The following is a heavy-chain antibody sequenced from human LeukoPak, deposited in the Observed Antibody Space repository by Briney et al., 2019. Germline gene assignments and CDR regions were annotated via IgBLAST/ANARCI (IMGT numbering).Heavy chain of an antibody. CDR1: GGSFSGYY. CDR3: ARAFYCSGGSCYSGLDY. J-gene: IGHJ4*02. V-gene: IGHV4-34*01. CDR2: INHSGST. D-gene: IGHD2-15*01. Sequence: SETLSLTCALYGGSFSGYYWSWIRQPPEKGLEWIGEINHSGSTNYNPSLKSRVTISVDTSKNQFSLKLSSVTAADTAVYYSARAFYCSGGSCYSGLDYWGQGTLVTVSS.